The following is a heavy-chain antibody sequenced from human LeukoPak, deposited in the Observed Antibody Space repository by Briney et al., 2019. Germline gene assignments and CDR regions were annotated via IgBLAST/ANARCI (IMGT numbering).Heavy chain of an antibody. D-gene: IGHD3-22*01. J-gene: IGHJ4*02. Sequence: PGGSLRLSCAASGFTFSSYSMNWVRQAPGKGLEWVSYISSSSSTIYYADSVKGRFTISRDNAKNSLYLQMNSLRGEDTAVYYCARDYYDSSGYYYARGDYWGQGTLVTVSS. CDR3: ARDYYDSSGYYYARGDY. V-gene: IGHV3-48*01. CDR1: GFTFSSYS. CDR2: ISSSSSTI.